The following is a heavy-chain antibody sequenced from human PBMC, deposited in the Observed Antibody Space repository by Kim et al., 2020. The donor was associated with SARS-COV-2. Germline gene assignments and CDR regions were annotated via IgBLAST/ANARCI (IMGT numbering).Heavy chain of an antibody. V-gene: IGHV3-23*01. D-gene: IGHD6-19*01. Sequence: GGSLRLSCAASGFTFSSYAMSWVRQAPGKGLEWVSAISGSGGSTYYADSVKGRFTISRDNSKNTLYLQMNSLRAEDTAVYYCAKESGSGWYEGRYYFGYWGQGTLVTVSS. CDR2: ISGSGGST. CDR3: AKESGSGWYEGRYYFGY. CDR1: GFTFSSYA. J-gene: IGHJ4*02.